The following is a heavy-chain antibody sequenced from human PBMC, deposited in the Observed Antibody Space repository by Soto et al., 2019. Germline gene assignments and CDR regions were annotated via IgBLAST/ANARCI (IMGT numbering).Heavy chain of an antibody. CDR2: IYHSGDT. D-gene: IGHD3-22*01. V-gene: IGHV4-31*03. Sequence: LXLTCSVSRDSMSSGSYYWSWIRQHPGKGLEWIAYIYHSGDTHYNPSLRSRITISVDTSKNQFSLKLTSMTDADTAVYYCASTYSGYLDNWGQGTLVTVSS. CDR3: ASTYSGYLDN. CDR1: RDSMSSGSYY. J-gene: IGHJ4*02.